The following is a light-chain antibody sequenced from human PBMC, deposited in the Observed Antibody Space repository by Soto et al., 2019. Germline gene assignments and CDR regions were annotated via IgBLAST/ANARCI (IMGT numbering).Light chain of an antibody. J-gene: IGLJ2*01. V-gene: IGLV1-40*01. CDR3: QSYDSSVSKVV. Sequence: QLVLTQPPSVSGAPGQRVTISCTGSSSNIGAGYDVHWYQQLPGTAPKLLIYGNSNRPSGVPDRFSGSKSGTSASLAITGLQAEDAADYYCQSYDSSVSKVVFGGGTKLTVL. CDR1: SSNIGAGYD. CDR2: GNS.